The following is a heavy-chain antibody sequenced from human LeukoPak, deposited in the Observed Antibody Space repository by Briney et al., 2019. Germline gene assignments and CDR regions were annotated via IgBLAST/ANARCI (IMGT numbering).Heavy chain of an antibody. J-gene: IGHJ4*02. V-gene: IGHV3-23*01. CDR3: AKANMVRGVTLKFDY. D-gene: IGHD3-10*01. CDR2: ISGSGGST. Sequence: GGSLRLXCAASGFTFSSYAMSWVRQAPGKGLEWVSAISGSGGSTYYADSVKGRFTISRDNSKNTLYLQMNSLRAEDTAVYYCAKANMVRGVTLKFDYWGQGTLVTVSS. CDR1: GFTFSSYA.